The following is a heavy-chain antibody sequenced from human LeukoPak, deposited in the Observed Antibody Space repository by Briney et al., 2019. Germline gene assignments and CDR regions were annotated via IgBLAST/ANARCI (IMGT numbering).Heavy chain of an antibody. J-gene: IGHJ4*02. CDR2: ISDDGSNK. D-gene: IGHD6-13*01. V-gene: IGHV3-30*03. Sequence: GRSLRLSCAASGFTFSSYGMHWVRQAPGKGLDWAAVISDDGSNKYYVYSVKGRFTISRDNSKNTLNLQMNSLRAEDTAVYYCARDGIAAAVAVNSSWGQGTLVTVSS. CDR1: GFTFSSYG. CDR3: ARDGIAAAVAVNSS.